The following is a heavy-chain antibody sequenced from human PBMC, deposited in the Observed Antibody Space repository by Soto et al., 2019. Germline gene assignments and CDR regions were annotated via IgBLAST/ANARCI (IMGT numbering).Heavy chain of an antibody. J-gene: IGHJ3*02. Sequence: PGGSLRLSCAAAGFTVSSNYMSWVRQAPGKGLEWVSVIYSGGSTYYADSVKGRFTISRDNSKNTLYLQMNSLRAEDTAVYYCARADYGDYRGAFDIWGQGTMVTVSS. V-gene: IGHV3-66*01. D-gene: IGHD4-17*01. CDR2: IYSGGST. CDR3: ARADYGDYRGAFDI. CDR1: GFTVSSNY.